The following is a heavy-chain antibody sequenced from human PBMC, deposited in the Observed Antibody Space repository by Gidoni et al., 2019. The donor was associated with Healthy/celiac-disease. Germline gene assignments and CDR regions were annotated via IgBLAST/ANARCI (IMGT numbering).Heavy chain of an antibody. Sequence: EVQLVESGGGLVQPGGSLRLSCAASGFTFSSYAMSWVRQAPGKGLEWVSAISGSGGSTYYADSVKGRFTISRDNSKNTLYLQMNSLRAEDTAVYYCAKDSHQYYYDSSGYVEYFQHWGQGTLVTVSS. J-gene: IGHJ1*01. V-gene: IGHV3-23*04. CDR3: AKDSHQYYYDSSGYVEYFQH. CDR2: ISGSGGST. D-gene: IGHD3-22*01. CDR1: GFTFSSYA.